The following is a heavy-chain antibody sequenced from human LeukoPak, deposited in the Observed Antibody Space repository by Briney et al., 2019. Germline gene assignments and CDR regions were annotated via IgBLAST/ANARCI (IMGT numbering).Heavy chain of an antibody. CDR1: GYTFTSYY. CDR3: ARDVVAAAGTKNWFDP. J-gene: IGHJ5*02. Sequence: ASVKVSCKASGYTFTSYYMHWVRQAPGQGLEWMGIINPSGGSTSYAQKFQGRVTMTRDTSTSTVYMELSSLRSEDTAVCYCARDVVAAAGTKNWFDPWGQGTLVTVSS. D-gene: IGHD6-13*01. CDR2: INPSGGST. V-gene: IGHV1-46*01.